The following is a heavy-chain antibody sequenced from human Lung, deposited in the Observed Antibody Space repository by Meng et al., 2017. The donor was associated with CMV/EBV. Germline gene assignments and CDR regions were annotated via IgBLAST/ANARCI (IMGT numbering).Heavy chain of an antibody. Sequence: SCAASGFTFSRYAFHWVRQAPGKGLEWVAVISFDGGTRYYADSVKGRFTISRDSSRNSLYLQLNSLKPEDTAVYYCAREYGSSSAFDYLGQGALVTVSS. J-gene: IGHJ4*02. CDR3: AREYGSSSAFDY. V-gene: IGHV3-30*14. CDR2: ISFDGGTR. CDR1: GFTFSRYA. D-gene: IGHD6-6*01.